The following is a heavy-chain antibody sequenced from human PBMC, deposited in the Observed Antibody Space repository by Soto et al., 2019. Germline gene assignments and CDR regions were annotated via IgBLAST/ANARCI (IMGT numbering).Heavy chain of an antibody. CDR1: GYTFTSYG. V-gene: IGHV1-18*01. Sequence: ASVKVSCKASGYTFTSYGISWVRQAPGQGLEWMGWISAYNGNTNYAQKLQGRVTMTTDTSKNTLYLQMNSLRAEDTAVYYCARDSGGAFDIWGQGTMVTVSS. CDR3: ARDSGGAFDI. CDR2: ISAYNGNT. J-gene: IGHJ3*02. D-gene: IGHD2-15*01.